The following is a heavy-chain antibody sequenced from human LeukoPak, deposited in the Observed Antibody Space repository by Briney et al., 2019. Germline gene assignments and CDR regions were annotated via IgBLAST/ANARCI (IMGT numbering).Heavy chain of an antibody. CDR3: AKDGGHSSSWYFSAD. CDR2: ITANGGYT. J-gene: IGHJ4*02. D-gene: IGHD6-13*01. CDR1: AFSFSKFA. V-gene: IGHV3-23*01. Sequence: GGSLRLSCAASAFSFSKFALIWVRQAPGKGLEWVSAITANGGYTLYADSVKGRFTISRDNSKNTLYLQMNSLRAEDTAVYYCAKDGGHSSSWYFSADWGQGTLITVSS.